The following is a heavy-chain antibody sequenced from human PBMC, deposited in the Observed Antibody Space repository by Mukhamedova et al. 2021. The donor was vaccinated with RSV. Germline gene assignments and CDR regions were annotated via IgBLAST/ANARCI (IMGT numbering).Heavy chain of an antibody. Sequence: TFDNFDINWLRQATGQGPELLGCVRPRNGDTCYVKKFQGRLILTMDTSINTVYMELSGLASEDTAVYYCARDCWSGHPDALDIWC. CDR3: ARDCWSGHPDALDI. D-gene: IGHD3-3*01. CDR1: TFDNFD. CDR2: VRPRNGDT. J-gene: IGHJ3*02. V-gene: IGHV1-8*01.